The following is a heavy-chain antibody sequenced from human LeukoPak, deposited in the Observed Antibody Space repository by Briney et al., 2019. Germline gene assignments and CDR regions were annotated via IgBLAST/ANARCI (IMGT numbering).Heavy chain of an antibody. CDR3: ARDGEFGELHFTDY. D-gene: IGHD3-10*01. V-gene: IGHV4-39*07. J-gene: IGHJ4*02. CDR1: GGSISSSSYY. Sequence: SETLSLTCTVSGGSISSSSYYWGWIRQPPGKGLEWIGSIYHSGSTYYNLSLKSRVTISVDTSKNQFSLKLSSVTAADTAVYYCARDGEFGELHFTDYWGQGTLVTVSS. CDR2: IYHSGST.